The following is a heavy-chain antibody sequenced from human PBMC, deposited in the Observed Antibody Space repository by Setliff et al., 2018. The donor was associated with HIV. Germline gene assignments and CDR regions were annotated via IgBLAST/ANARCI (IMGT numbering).Heavy chain of an antibody. CDR1: GYRFNTYG. CDR2: ISPYNGDT. J-gene: IGHJ1*01. Sequence: ASVKVSCKASGYRFNTYGISWVRQARGQGLEWMGWISPYNGDTRFAQSLQGRVTLTTDTSQNTAYMEMRTLRSDDTAVYYCVRGVTRDISGYYRDEYFQHWGQGTPVTVSS. V-gene: IGHV1-18*01. D-gene: IGHD3-22*01. CDR3: VRGVTRDISGYYRDEYFQH.